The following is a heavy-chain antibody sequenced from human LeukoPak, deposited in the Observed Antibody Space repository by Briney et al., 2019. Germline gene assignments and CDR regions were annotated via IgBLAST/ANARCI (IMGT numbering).Heavy chain of an antibody. CDR3: AREYYDSSGYYRLLDYGMDV. J-gene: IGHJ6*02. CDR1: GYTFTSYD. D-gene: IGHD3-22*01. CDR2: MSPNSGNT. Sequence: ASVKVSCKASGYTFTSYDINWVRQATGQGLEWMGWMSPNSGNTGYAQKFQGRVTMTRNTSISTAYMELSSLRSEDTAVYYCAREYYDSSGYYRLLDYGMDVWGQGTTVTVSS. V-gene: IGHV1-8*01.